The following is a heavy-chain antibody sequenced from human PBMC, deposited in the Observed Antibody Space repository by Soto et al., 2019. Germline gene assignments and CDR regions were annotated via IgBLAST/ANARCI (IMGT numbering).Heavy chain of an antibody. Sequence: SETLSLTCAVYGGSFSGYYWSWIRQPPGKGLEWIGEINHSGSTNYNPSLKSRVTISVDTSKNQFSLKLSSVTAADTAVYYCARPGYLNYGIDYWGQGTLVTVSS. CDR2: INHSGST. J-gene: IGHJ4*02. CDR1: GGSFSGYY. V-gene: IGHV4-34*01. CDR3: ARPGYLNYGIDY. D-gene: IGHD3-10*01.